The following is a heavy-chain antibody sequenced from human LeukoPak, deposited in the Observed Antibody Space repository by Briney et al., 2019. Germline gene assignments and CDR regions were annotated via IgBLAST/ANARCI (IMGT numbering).Heavy chain of an antibody. D-gene: IGHD7-27*01. CDR1: GYTFTSYY. Sequence: ASVKVSCKAPGYTFTSYYMHWVRQAPGQGLEWMGIINPSGGTTSYAQKFQGRVTMTRDTSTSTVYMESSSLRSEDTAVYYCARTMTTGEGHFDYWGQGTLVTVSS. V-gene: IGHV1-46*01. CDR2: INPSGGTT. J-gene: IGHJ4*02. CDR3: ARTMTTGEGHFDY.